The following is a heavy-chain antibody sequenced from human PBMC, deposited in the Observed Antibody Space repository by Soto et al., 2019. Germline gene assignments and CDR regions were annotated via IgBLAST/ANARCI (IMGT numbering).Heavy chain of an antibody. J-gene: IGHJ4*02. D-gene: IGHD6-19*01. CDR3: AKAAERQWLVPLGY. CDR2: ISYDGSTK. V-gene: IGHV3-30*18. CDR1: GFTFSTYG. Sequence: QVQLVESGGGVVQPGRSLRLSCAASGFTFSTYGMHWVRQVPGEGLAWVAVISYDGSTKYYADSVKGRFTISRDNSKNTLYLQMKSLRAEDSAVYYCAKAAERQWLVPLGYWGQGTLVTVSS.